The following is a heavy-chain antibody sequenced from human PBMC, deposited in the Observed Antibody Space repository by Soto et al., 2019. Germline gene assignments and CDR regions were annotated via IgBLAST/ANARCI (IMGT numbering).Heavy chain of an antibody. D-gene: IGHD2-15*01. J-gene: IGHJ1*01. CDR2: ISIDGNNK. V-gene: IGHV3-30-3*01. Sequence: QVQLVESGGGLVQPGRSLRLSCAASGLIFSTRVMPWIRQAPGKGLEWVTGISIDGNNKHYAYSVKGRFTVSRDNSKNTVYVQIDTLSVEDTAVYYCATEDHGSCRAGTFNHWGEGTLVTVS. CDR3: ATEDHGSCRAGTFNH. CDR1: GLIFSTRV.